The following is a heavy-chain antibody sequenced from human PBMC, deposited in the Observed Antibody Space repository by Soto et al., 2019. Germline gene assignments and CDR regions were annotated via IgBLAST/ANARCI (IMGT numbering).Heavy chain of an antibody. V-gene: IGHV3-33*06. CDR2: IWRDGIDK. D-gene: IGHD2-8*01. Sequence: GGSLRLSCAASGFSFSNSAMHWVRQAPGKGLEWVAVIWRDGIDKYHADSVKGRFTVSRDNSKNTVYLEMNSVRVEDTAIYYCAKGGETNAWFFFDYWGQGTLVTVSS. J-gene: IGHJ4*02. CDR3: AKGGETNAWFFFDY. CDR1: GFSFSNSA.